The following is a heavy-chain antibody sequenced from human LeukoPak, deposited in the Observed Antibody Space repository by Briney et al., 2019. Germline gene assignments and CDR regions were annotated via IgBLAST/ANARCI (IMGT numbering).Heavy chain of an antibody. Sequence: ASVKVSCKASGYTFTGYYMHWVRQAPGQGLEWMGWINPNSGGTNYAQKFQGRVTMTRDTSISTAYMELSRLRSDDTAVYYCARDGIAVAGGYFDYWGQGTLVTVSS. CDR2: INPNSGGT. J-gene: IGHJ4*02. D-gene: IGHD6-19*01. V-gene: IGHV1-2*02. CDR3: ARDGIAVAGGYFDY. CDR1: GYTFTGYY.